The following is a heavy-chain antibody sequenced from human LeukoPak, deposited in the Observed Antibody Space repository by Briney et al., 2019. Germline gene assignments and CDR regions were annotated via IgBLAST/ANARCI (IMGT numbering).Heavy chain of an antibody. D-gene: IGHD3-3*01. CDR1: GLTLSSYW. CDR2: IKQDGSEK. CDR3: ARYQESLLNNWFDP. V-gene: IGHV3-7*01. J-gene: IGHJ5*01. Sequence: GGSLRLSCAASGLTLSSYWMSWVRQAPGKGLEWVANIKQDGSEKYYVDSVKGRFTISRDNATNSMYLQMNRVRATDTYVYYYARYQESLLNNWFDPWGQGTLVTVSS.